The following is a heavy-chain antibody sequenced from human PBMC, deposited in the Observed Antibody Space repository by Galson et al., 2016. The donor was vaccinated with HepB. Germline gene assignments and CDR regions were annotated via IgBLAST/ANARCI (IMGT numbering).Heavy chain of an antibody. Sequence: SVKVSCKASGYSFTTYDINWVRQAPGQGLEWLGWMNPNSGNTGYAQKFRGRVTMTRNISISTAYMEVISLRSEDTAVYYCAIGGILDSRTILYGMDVWGQGTTVTVSS. J-gene: IGHJ6*02. V-gene: IGHV1-8*01. D-gene: IGHD2-2*03. CDR3: AIGGILDSRTILYGMDV. CDR2: MNPNSGNT. CDR1: GYSFTTYD.